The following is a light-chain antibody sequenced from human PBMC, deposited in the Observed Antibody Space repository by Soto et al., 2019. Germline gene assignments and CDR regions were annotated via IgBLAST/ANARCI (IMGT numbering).Light chain of an antibody. V-gene: IGKV1-6*01. Sequence: MTQSPSSLSASGGEKITITCRASRDVGSYVSWYQHKPEQAPTLVIYAASNLYTGVPSRFSGRCSGTEFTLTSSSLKPEDFAYYYRQQDYGYSLTFGRGTKVEIE. J-gene: IGKJ4*02. CDR2: AAS. CDR1: RDVGSY. CDR3: QQDYGYSLT.